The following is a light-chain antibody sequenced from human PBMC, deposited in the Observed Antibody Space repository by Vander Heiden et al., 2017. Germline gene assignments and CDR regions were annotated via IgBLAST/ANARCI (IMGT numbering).Light chain of an antibody. J-gene: IGKJ5*01. CDR1: QSIDNF. CDR2: AAS. V-gene: IGKV1-39*01. Sequence: DIQMTQSPSSLSASVGDRVTITCRASQSIDNFLNWYQQKPGKAPKLLIYAASKLESWVPSRFSGSGSGTHFSLTISRLQPEDSATYFCQQSYSSPRITFGLGTRLEIE. CDR3: QQSYSSPRIT.